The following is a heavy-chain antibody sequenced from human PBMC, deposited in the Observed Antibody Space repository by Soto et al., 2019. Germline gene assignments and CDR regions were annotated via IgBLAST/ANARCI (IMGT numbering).Heavy chain of an antibody. V-gene: IGHV4-39*01. CDR2: IYYSGST. CDR3: ARGNYSDRSGSYIPPFDY. CDR1: GGSISSSSYY. J-gene: IGHJ4*02. D-gene: IGHD3-22*01. Sequence: SETLSLTCTVSGGSISSSSYYWGWIRQPPGKGLEWIGSIYYSGSTYYNPSLKSRVTISVDTSKNQFSLKLSSVTAADTAVYYCARGNYSDRSGSYIPPFDYWGQGTLVTVSS.